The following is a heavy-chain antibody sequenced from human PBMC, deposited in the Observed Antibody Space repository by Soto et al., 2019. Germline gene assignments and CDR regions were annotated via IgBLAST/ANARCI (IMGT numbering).Heavy chain of an antibody. V-gene: IGHV1-18*01. D-gene: IGHD4-17*01. Sequence: ASVKVSCKAPGYTFTNYGFTWVRQAPGQGLEWLGWISTYNGNTKYAQKVQGRLTMTTDTSTSTANMELTSLRSDDTALYYCARTTVTASYYYMDVWGKGSTVTVSS. CDR2: ISTYNGNT. CDR1: GYTFTNYG. J-gene: IGHJ6*03. CDR3: ARTTVTASYYYMDV.